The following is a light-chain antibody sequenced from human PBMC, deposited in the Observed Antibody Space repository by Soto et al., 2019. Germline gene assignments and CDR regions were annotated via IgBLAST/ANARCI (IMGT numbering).Light chain of an antibody. CDR3: SAYAGSNNLV. CDR1: SSDIGGYDY. V-gene: IGLV2-8*01. J-gene: IGLJ3*02. CDR2: EVN. Sequence: QSALTQPPSASGSPGQSVTISCTGTSSDIGGYDYVSWYQQHPGKAPKLIIYEVNKRPSGVPDRFSGSKSGNTASLTVSGLQAEDEADYYRSAYAGSNNLVFAGGTKVTVL.